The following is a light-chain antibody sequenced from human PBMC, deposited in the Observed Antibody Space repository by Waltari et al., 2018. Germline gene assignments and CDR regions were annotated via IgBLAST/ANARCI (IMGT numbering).Light chain of an antibody. Sequence: DIQMTQSPSTLSASVGDRVTITCRASQSISGWLAWYQQKPGKAPKILIYKASSLESGVPSRFSGSGSGTEFTLTISSLQPDDFATYYCQQYNTFPFTFGPGTKVDIK. CDR2: KAS. CDR3: QQYNTFPFT. J-gene: IGKJ3*01. V-gene: IGKV1-5*03. CDR1: QSISGW.